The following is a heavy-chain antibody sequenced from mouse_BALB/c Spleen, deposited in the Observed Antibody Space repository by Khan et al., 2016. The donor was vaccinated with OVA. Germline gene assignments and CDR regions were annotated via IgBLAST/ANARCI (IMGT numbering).Heavy chain of an antibody. J-gene: IGHJ3*01. CDR3: VRGGGTAPFAY. CDR1: GFTFSDYG. Sequence: EVELVESGGGLVQPGGSRKLSCAASGFTFSDYGMAWVRQAPGKGPEWVAFISDLAYTIYYADTVTGRFTISRENAKKILYLEMSSLRSEDTAMCYCVRGGGTAPFAYWGLGTLVTVSA. D-gene: IGHD1-2*01. CDR2: ISDLAYTI. V-gene: IGHV5-15*02.